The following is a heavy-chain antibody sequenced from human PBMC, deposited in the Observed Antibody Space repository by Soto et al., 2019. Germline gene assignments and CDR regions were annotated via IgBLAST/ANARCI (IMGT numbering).Heavy chain of an antibody. CDR1: GVPVTRGTYY. CDR2: ISYGGST. D-gene: IGHD2-21*02. Sequence: PSETLSLTCTVSGVPVTRGTYYWSWIRQPPGKELEWIGYISYGGSTNYNPSLESRVTISVVISKNQFSLKLSSVTAADTAVYYCARGLAYCGGDCPWGQGALVTVSS. J-gene: IGHJ5*02. CDR3: ARGLAYCGGDCP. V-gene: IGHV4-61*01.